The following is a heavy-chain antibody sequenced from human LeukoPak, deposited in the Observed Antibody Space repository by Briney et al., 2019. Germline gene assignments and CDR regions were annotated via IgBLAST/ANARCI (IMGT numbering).Heavy chain of an antibody. D-gene: IGHD4-17*01. V-gene: IGHV3-48*03. J-gene: IGHJ4*02. CDR1: GFTFSNYE. Sequence: PGGSLRLSCAASGFTFSNYEMNWVRQAPGKGLEWLAYISSGGSPIYYADSVKGRFIISRDNAKNSLYLQMNSLRAEDTAVYYCARSQTGPTYGPLDYWGQGTLVTVSS. CDR3: ARSQTGPTYGPLDY. CDR2: ISSGGSPI.